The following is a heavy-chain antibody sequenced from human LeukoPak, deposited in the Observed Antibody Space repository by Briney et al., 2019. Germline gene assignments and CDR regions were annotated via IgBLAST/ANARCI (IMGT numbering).Heavy chain of an antibody. D-gene: IGHD3-22*01. Sequence: GESLKISCKGPGYSFTTYWIGWVRQMPGKGLEWMGIIYPGDSNARYSPSFQGPVTNSADKSISTAYLQWSSLKASDTAMYYCARRRDYYDKGGLDSWGQGILVTVSS. V-gene: IGHV5-51*01. CDR1: GYSFTTYW. CDR3: ARRRDYYDKGGLDS. CDR2: IYPGDSNA. J-gene: IGHJ4*02.